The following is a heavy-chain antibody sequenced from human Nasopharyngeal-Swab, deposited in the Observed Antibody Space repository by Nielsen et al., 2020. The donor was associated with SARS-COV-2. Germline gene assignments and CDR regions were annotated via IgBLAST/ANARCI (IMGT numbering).Heavy chain of an antibody. Sequence: SETLSLTCTVSGGSISGYYWSWIRQPPGKGPEWFGNIYYTGSTKYNPSLKSRVTISIDTSKNQFSLKLSSVTAADTAVYYCARDRPNYGMDVWGQGTMVTVSS. CDR2: IYYTGST. CDR3: ARDRPNYGMDV. CDR1: GGSISGYY. V-gene: IGHV4-59*01. J-gene: IGHJ6*02.